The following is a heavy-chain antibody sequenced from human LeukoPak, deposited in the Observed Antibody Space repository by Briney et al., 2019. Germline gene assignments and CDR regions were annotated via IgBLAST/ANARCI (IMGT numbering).Heavy chain of an antibody. J-gene: IGHJ4*02. Sequence: SETLSLTCAVQGGSFSDFYWSWIRQSPGRGLEWIGDINHSGSTNFNPSLKSRVTISVDTSKNHVSLNVSSVTAADTAVYYCAGNLLFMIRGVIVTNPFDSWGQGSLVTVSS. CDR3: AGNLLFMIRGVIVTNPFDS. D-gene: IGHD3-10*01. CDR1: GGSFSDFY. V-gene: IGHV4-34*01. CDR2: INHSGST.